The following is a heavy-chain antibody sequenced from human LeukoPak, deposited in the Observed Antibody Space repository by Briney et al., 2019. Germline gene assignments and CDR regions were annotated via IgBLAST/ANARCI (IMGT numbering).Heavy chain of an antibody. CDR1: GFTLNSYW. CDR2: INSDESST. CDR3: ARGAHVLDI. J-gene: IGHJ3*02. Sequence: GGSLRLSCAASGFTLNSYWMHWGRQAPGKGLVWVSRINSDESSTTYVDSVKGRFTISRDNAKNTLYLQMDSLRAEDTAVYFCARGAHVLDIWGQGTMVTVSS. V-gene: IGHV3-74*01. D-gene: IGHD1-26*01.